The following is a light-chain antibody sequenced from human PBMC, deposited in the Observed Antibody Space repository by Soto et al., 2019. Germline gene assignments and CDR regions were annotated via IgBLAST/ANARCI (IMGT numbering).Light chain of an antibody. J-gene: IGKJ1*01. CDR2: KAS. Sequence: DIQMTQSPSPLSASVGDRVTITCRASQSISSWLAWYQQKAGEAPKLLIYKASSLESGVPSRFSGSGSGTEFTLTISSLQSDDFATYYCQQYNSYPWTFGQGTKVEIK. CDR3: QQYNSYPWT. V-gene: IGKV1-5*03. CDR1: QSISSW.